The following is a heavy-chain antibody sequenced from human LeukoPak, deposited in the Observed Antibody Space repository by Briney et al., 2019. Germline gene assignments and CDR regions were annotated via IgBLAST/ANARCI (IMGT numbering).Heavy chain of an antibody. CDR2: IISDGSSA. J-gene: IGHJ4*02. D-gene: IGHD5-18*01. CDR3: ARDKGYSFDY. V-gene: IGHV3-74*01. CDR1: GFPFSLYW. Sequence: GGSLSLSCAASGFPFSLYWMHWVRQVPGKGLVWVSRIISDGSSATYADSVKGRFTISRDNARNTLDLQMDSLRVEDMAVYYYARDKGYSFDYWGQGTLVTVSS.